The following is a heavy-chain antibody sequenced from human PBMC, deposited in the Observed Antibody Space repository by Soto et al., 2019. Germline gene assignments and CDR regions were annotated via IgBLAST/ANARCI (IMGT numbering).Heavy chain of an antibody. J-gene: IGHJ4*02. Sequence: SETLSLTCTVSGGSFRGYYWSWIRQPPGKGLEWIGEINHSGSTNYNPSLKSRVTISVDTSKNQFSLKLSSVTAADTAVYYCARGLNRGYSGYGHFDYWGQGTLVTVSS. V-gene: IGHV4-34*01. CDR3: ARGLNRGYSGYGHFDY. D-gene: IGHD5-12*01. CDR1: GGSFRGYY. CDR2: INHSGST.